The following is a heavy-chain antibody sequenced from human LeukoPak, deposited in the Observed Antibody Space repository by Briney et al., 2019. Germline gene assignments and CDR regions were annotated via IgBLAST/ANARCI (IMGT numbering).Heavy chain of an antibody. Sequence: SETLSLTCAVYGGSFSGYYWSWIRQPPGKGLEWIGEINHSGSTNYNPSLKSRVTISVDTSKNQFSLKLSSATAADTAVYYCARAPGYCSSTSCYKYYYYGMDVWGQGTTVTVSS. CDR2: INHSGST. D-gene: IGHD2-2*03. CDR1: GGSFSGYY. V-gene: IGHV4-34*01. CDR3: ARAPGYCSSTSCYKYYYYGMDV. J-gene: IGHJ6*02.